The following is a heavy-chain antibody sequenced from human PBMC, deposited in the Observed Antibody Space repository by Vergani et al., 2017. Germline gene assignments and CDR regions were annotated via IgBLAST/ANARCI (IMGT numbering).Heavy chain of an antibody. CDR1: GFTFSSYA. Sequence: QVQLVESGGGVVQPGRSLRLSCAASGFTFSSYAMHWVRQAPGKGLEWVAVISYYGSNKYYADSVKGRCTISRDNSKNTLYLQMNSLRAEDTAVYYCAREVGATSYFDYWGQGTLVTVSS. J-gene: IGHJ4*02. CDR2: ISYYGSNK. D-gene: IGHD1-26*01. CDR3: AREVGATSYFDY. V-gene: IGHV3-30-3*01.